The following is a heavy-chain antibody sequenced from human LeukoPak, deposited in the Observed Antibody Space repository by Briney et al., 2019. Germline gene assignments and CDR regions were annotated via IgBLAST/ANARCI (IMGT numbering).Heavy chain of an antibody. CDR1: GFTFSSYG. CDR3: ANQLHPLLSGDYGMDV. V-gene: IGHV3-30*18. Sequence: QAGGSLRLSCAASGFTFSSYGMHWVRQAPGKGLEWVAVISYDGSNKYYADSVKGRFTISRDNSKNTLYLQMNSLRAEDTAVYYCANQLHPLLSGDYGMDVWGQGTTVTVSS. J-gene: IGHJ6*02. D-gene: IGHD1-7*01. CDR2: ISYDGSNK.